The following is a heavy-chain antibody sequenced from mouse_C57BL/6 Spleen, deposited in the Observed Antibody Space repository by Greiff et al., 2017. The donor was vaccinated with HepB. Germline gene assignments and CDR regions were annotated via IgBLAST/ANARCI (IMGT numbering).Heavy chain of an antibody. CDR1: GYTFTSYW. CDR3: ANYYYGSSPWFAY. J-gene: IGHJ3*01. CDR2: IDPSDSYT. D-gene: IGHD1-1*01. V-gene: IGHV1-50*01. Sequence: QVQLQQSGAELVKPGASVKLSCKASGYTFTSYWMQWVKQRPGQGLEWIGEIDPSDSYTNYNQKFKGKATLTVDTSSSTAYMQLSSLTSEDSAVYYCANYYYGSSPWFAYWGQGTLVTVSA.